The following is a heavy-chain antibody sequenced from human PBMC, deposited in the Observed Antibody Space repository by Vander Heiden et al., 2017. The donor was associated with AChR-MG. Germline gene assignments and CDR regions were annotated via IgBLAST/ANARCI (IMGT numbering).Heavy chain of an antibody. D-gene: IGHD4-17*01. V-gene: IGHV4-34*01. CDR1: GGSLGSDY. Sequence: QVQLRQWGAGLLKPSETLSPPCAVHGGSLGSDYWSWSRQPPGKGLEWLGEINYRGVTHYNPSLNNRVTISIDTSKNQFSLRLTSVTAADTAVYYCYGVHDYGDYVGWFDPWGQGTLVTVSS. J-gene: IGHJ5*02. CDR2: INYRGVT. CDR3: YGVHDYGDYVGWFDP.